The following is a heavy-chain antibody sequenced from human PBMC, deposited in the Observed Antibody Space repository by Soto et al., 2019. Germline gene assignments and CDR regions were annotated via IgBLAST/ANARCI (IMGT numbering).Heavy chain of an antibody. CDR1: GGTISGYY. Sequence: QVHLQESGPGLVKPSETLSLTCSVSGGTISGYYWTWIRQPAGKGLEWIGRIYSSGNTKYNPSLQSRVTMSLDTSKHQFSLRLTSVTAADTAVYYGARGQRFSDWFDPLGQGTLVTVSS. V-gene: IGHV4-4*07. J-gene: IGHJ5*02. CDR2: IYSSGNT. CDR3: ARGQRFSDWFDP. D-gene: IGHD3-3*01.